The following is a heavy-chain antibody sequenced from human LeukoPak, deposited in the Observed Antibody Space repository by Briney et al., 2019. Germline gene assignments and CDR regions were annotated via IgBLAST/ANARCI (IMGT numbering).Heavy chain of an antibody. V-gene: IGHV3-33*06. J-gene: IGHJ4*02. CDR3: AKDNDAYGVSYFDS. CDR1: GFSFSNYG. Sequence: GGSLRLSCAASGFSFSNYGFHWVSQTPGKGLEWVAVIWHDGSHAYYSDSVKGRFTISRDNAKNTVYLQMDSLRVEDTAIYYCAKDNDAYGVSYFDSWGQGTLVTVSS. CDR2: IWHDGSHA. D-gene: IGHD4-17*01.